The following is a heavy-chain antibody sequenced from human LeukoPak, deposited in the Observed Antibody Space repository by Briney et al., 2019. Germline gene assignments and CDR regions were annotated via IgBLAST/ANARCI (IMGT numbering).Heavy chain of an antibody. V-gene: IGHV4-34*01. CDR3: ARGLGSGWSRAEYFQH. D-gene: IGHD6-19*01. CDR2: INHSGST. Sequence: SETLSLTCAVYGGSFSGYYWSWIRQPPGKGLEWIGEINHSGSTNHNPSLKSRVTISVDTSKNQFSLKLSSVTAADTAVYYCARGLGSGWSRAEYFQHWGQGTLVTVSS. J-gene: IGHJ1*01. CDR1: GGSFSGYY.